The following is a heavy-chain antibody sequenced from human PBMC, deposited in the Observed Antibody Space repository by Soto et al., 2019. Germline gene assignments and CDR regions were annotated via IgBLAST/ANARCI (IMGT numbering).Heavy chain of an antibody. V-gene: IGHV3-13*01. Sequence: PGGSLRLSCAASGFTFSSYDMHWGRQATGKGLEWVSTIGAAGDTSYPGSVKGRFTISRENARNSLYLQMNSLRAGDTAVYYCARGIGGYSSMDVWGKGTTVSVSS. D-gene: IGHD2-15*01. CDR1: GFTFSSYD. CDR3: ARGIGGYSSMDV. CDR2: IGAAGDT. J-gene: IGHJ6*03.